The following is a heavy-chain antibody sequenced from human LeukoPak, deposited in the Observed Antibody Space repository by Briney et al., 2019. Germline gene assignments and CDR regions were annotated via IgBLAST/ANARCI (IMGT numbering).Heavy chain of an antibody. Sequence: GASVTVSFTASGFTFTSYDINWVRQATGQGLEWMGWMNPNSGNTGYAQKFQGRVTMTRNTSISTAYMELSSLRSEDTAVYYCARVGYDILTGFYYYYYGMDVWGQGTTVTVSS. CDR2: MNPNSGNT. D-gene: IGHD3-9*01. CDR3: ARVGYDILTGFYYYYYGMDV. J-gene: IGHJ6*02. CDR1: GFTFTSYD. V-gene: IGHV1-8*01.